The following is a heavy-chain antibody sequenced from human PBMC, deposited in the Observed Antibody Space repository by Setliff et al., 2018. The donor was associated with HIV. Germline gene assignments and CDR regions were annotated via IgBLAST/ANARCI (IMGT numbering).Heavy chain of an antibody. CDR1: GYTFTVYY. CDR3: ARALPAGRLQKLSQKTMDV. J-gene: IGHJ6*02. V-gene: IGHV1-2*02. D-gene: IGHD2-21*01. Sequence: ASVKVSCKASGYTFTVYYLHWLRQAPGQGLEWMGWINPNSGGTNYAQKLQGRVTMTRDTSISTAYMELSSLRSEDTAVYYCARALPAGRLQKLSQKTMDVWGQGTSVTVSS. CDR2: INPNSGGT.